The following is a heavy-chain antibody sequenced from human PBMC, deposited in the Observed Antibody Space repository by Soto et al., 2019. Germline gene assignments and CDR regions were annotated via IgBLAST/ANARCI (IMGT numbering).Heavy chain of an antibody. V-gene: IGHV4-59*08. J-gene: IGHJ6*03. Sequence: SETLSLTCTVSGGSISSYYWSWIRQPPGKGLEWIGYIYYSGSTNYNPSLKSRVTISVDTSKNQFSLKLSSVTAADTAVYYCASSPLTFYSYGTSLYYYYMDVWGKGTTVTVSS. CDR1: GGSISSYY. CDR3: ASSPLTFYSYGTSLYYYYMDV. CDR2: IYYSGST. D-gene: IGHD5-18*01.